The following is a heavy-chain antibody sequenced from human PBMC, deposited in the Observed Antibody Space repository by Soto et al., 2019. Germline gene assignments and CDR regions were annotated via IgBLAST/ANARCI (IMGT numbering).Heavy chain of an antibody. J-gene: IGHJ4*02. V-gene: IGHV4-4*02. CDR3: ASRDPGTSVDY. CDR2: IYRTGST. Sequence: SETLSLTYAVSGGSFTSNNWWTWVRQPPGQGLEWIGEIYRTGSTNYNPSLKSRVTISLDKSENQFSLKVTSLTAADTAVYYCASRDPGTSVDYWGQGTLVTVSS. D-gene: IGHD1-7*01. CDR1: GGSFTSNNW.